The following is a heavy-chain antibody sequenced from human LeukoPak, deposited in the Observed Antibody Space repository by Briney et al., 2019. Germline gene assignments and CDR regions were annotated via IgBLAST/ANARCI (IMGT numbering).Heavy chain of an antibody. CDR1: GFTVSTYY. CDR2: IYSGGNT. CDR3: ASCFTDGDCEY. J-gene: IGHJ4*02. Sequence: GGSLRLSRAASGFTVSTYYVSWVRQAPGKGPEWVSVIYSGGNTYYADFVKARFTISRDNSKNTVYLQMNSLRAEDTAVYYCASCFTDGDCEYWGQGTLVTVSS. V-gene: IGHV3-66*01. D-gene: IGHD4-17*01.